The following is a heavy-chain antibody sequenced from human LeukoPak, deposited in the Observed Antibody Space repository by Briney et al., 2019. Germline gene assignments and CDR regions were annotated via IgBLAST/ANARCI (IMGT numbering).Heavy chain of an antibody. Sequence: GGSLRLSCAASGFTFSSYSMNWVRQAPGKGLEWVSSISSSSTYIYYADSVKGRFTISRDNAKNSLYLQMNSLRAEDTAVYYCAGSWSPYDAFDIWGQGTMVTVSS. CDR1: GFTFSSYS. D-gene: IGHD6-13*01. CDR3: AGSWSPYDAFDI. CDR2: ISSSSTYI. J-gene: IGHJ3*02. V-gene: IGHV3-21*01.